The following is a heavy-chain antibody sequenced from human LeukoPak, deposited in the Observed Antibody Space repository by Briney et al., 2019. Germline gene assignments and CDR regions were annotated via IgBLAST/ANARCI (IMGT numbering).Heavy chain of an antibody. V-gene: IGHV3-23*01. J-gene: IGHJ4*02. D-gene: IGHD3-22*01. CDR1: GFTSNTFT. CDR3: ANAFSSGWSPFDY. Sequence: GGSLRLSCAASGFTSNTFTMNWGRQAPGKGLEWVSTIRGAEGVTYYADSVEGRFTIGRDNFENTLYLQMNYLRDEDPALYHCANAFSSGWSPFDYWGQGALVTVS. CDR2: IRGAEGVT.